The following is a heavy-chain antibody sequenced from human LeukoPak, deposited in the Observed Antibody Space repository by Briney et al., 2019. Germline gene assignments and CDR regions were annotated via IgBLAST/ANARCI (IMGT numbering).Heavy chain of an antibody. Sequence: SQTLSLTCAISGDSVSSNSVAWNWIRQSPSRGLEWLGRTYYRSKWYNEYAESAKSRVTINADTSKNEFSLQLNSVTPEDTAVYYCARYNWNDVRWFDPWGQGILVTVSS. CDR1: GDSVSSNSVA. V-gene: IGHV6-1*01. J-gene: IGHJ5*02. D-gene: IGHD1-1*01. CDR3: ARYNWNDVRWFDP. CDR2: TYYRSKWYN.